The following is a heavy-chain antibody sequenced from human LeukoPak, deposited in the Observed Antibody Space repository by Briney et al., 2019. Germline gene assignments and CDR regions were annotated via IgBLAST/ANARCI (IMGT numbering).Heavy chain of an antibody. CDR1: GFTFSNFA. Sequence: PGGSLRLSCAASGFTFSNFAVSWVRQAPGKGLEWVSAISGSGGSTYYADSVKGRFTLSRDNARNTLFLQMNSLRAEDTAVYYCARDPKNNYFDYWGQGTLVTVSS. V-gene: IGHV3-23*01. CDR2: ISGSGGST. CDR3: ARDPKNNYFDY. J-gene: IGHJ4*02.